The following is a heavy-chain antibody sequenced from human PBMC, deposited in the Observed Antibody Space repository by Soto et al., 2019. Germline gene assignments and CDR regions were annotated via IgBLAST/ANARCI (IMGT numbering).Heavy chain of an antibody. CDR1: GGTFSSYA. V-gene: IGHV1-69*13. J-gene: IGHJ4*02. Sequence: SVKVSCKASGGTFSSYAISWVRQAPGQGLEWMGGIIPIFGTANYAQKFQGRVTITADESTSTAYMELSSLRSEDTAVYYCARGSVLRYFDWLSSPFDYWGQGTLVTVS. CDR2: IIPIFGTA. D-gene: IGHD3-9*01. CDR3: ARGSVLRYFDWLSSPFDY.